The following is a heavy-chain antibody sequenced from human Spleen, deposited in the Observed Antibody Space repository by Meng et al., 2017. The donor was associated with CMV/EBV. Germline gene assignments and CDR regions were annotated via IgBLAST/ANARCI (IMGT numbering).Heavy chain of an antibody. V-gene: IGHV4-39*07. CDR1: CGALSSSIYC. J-gene: IGHJ5*02. CDR2: IYYSGST. CDR3: ARAYGSGSYLVSS. Sequence: QRPESGPGLVKPSVTLSLTCTVSCGALSSSIYCWGWLRQPPGKVLEWIGSIYYSGSTYYNPSLKSRVTISVDTSKNQFSLKLSSVTAADTAVYYCARAYGSGSYLVSSWGQGTLVTVSS. D-gene: IGHD3-10*01.